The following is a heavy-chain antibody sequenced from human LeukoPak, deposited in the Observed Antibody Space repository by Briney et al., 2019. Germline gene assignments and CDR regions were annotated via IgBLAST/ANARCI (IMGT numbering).Heavy chain of an antibody. D-gene: IGHD5-24*01. V-gene: IGHV3-66*01. J-gene: IGHJ4*02. CDR1: GFTVSSNY. CDR3: ARVAGYNRFDY. CDR2: IYSGGPT. Sequence: GGSLRLSCAASGFTVSSNYMTWVRQAPGKGLEWVSIIYSGGPTYYADSVKGRFTISRDNSRNTVYLQMNSLRVEDTAVYYCARVAGYNRFDYWGQGTLVTVAS.